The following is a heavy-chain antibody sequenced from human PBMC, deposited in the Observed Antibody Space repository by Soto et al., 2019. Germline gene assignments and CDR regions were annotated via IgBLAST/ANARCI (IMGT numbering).Heavy chain of an antibody. V-gene: IGHV3-66*01. D-gene: IGHD3-3*01. CDR2: ISDGGNT. CDR3: AKDTLGVAYDFWH. J-gene: IGHJ1*01. Sequence: EVQLVESGGGLIQPGGSLRLSCAASGFIVSSVFMTWVRQAPGKGLEWVPTISDGGNTDYANSVKGRFTISRDIFRNTLYLQMNSLRAEDTAVYHCAKDTLGVAYDFWHGGQGTLVTVSS. CDR1: GFIVSSVF.